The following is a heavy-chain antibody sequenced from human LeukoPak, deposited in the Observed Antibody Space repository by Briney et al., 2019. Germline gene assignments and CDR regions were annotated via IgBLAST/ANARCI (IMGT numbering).Heavy chain of an antibody. Sequence: GGSLRLSCAASVFTFSRYGMHGVRDAPGKGLEWMAFIRYDGSKKYYADSVKGRFTISRDNSKNTLYLQMNSLRAEDAAVYYCPKDQDTAMVPRTPDWGQGTLVTVSS. CDR1: VFTFSRYG. V-gene: IGHV3-30*02. CDR3: PKDQDTAMVPRTPD. J-gene: IGHJ4*02. CDR2: IRYDGSKK. D-gene: IGHD5-18*01.